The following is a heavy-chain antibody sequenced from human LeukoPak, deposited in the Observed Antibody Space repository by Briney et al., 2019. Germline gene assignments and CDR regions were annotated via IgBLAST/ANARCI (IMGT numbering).Heavy chain of an antibody. CDR1: GGTFSSYA. J-gene: IGHJ4*02. V-gene: IGHV1-69*04. Sequence: GASVKVSCKASGGTFSSYAISWVRQAPGQGLEWMGRVIPTLGIANYAQKFQGRVTITADKSTSTAYMELSSLRSEDTAVYYCARDGYNSRDYWGQGTLVTVSS. CDR3: ARDGYNSRDY. D-gene: IGHD5-24*01. CDR2: VIPTLGIA.